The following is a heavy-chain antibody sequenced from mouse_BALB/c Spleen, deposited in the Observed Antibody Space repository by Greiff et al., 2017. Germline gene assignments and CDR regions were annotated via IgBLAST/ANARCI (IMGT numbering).Heavy chain of an antibody. CDR1: GFNIKDTY. CDR3: ALIYYYGRGFAY. Sequence: VQLQQSGAELVKPGASVKLSCTASGFNIKDTYMHWVKQRPEQGLEWIGRIDPANGNTKYDPKFQGKATITAHTSSNTAYLQLSSLTSEDTAVYYCALIYYYGRGFAYWGQGTLVTVSA. J-gene: IGHJ3*01. D-gene: IGHD1-1*01. CDR2: IDPANGNT. V-gene: IGHV14-3*02.